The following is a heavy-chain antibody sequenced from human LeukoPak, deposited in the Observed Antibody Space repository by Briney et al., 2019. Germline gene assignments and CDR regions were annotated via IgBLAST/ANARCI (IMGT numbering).Heavy chain of an antibody. Sequence: KASETLSLTCAVSGASINSSTYFWGWVRQPPGKGLEWVGSFHSSGSTYYSPSLKSRATISVDTSKNQFSLKVRSVTAADTAVYYCARHGGGYDLYYFDYWGQGTLVPVFS. V-gene: IGHV4-39*01. CDR1: GASINSSTYF. J-gene: IGHJ4*02. CDR3: ARHGGGYDLYYFDY. CDR2: FHSSGST. D-gene: IGHD5-12*01.